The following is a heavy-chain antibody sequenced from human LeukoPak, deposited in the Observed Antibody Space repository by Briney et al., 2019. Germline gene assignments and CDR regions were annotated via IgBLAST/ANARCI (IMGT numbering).Heavy chain of an antibody. Sequence: PGGSLRLSCAASGFAFNNYVINWVRQAPGKGLEWVSGISGSGGSTYYAASVRGRFIISRESSKNTIFLQMSSLRAEDTAAYYCARGPNSDFWSGYSHYMDVWGKGTTAFVSS. D-gene: IGHD3-3*01. J-gene: IGHJ6*03. CDR3: ARGPNSDFWSGYSHYMDV. CDR1: GFAFNNYV. V-gene: IGHV3-23*01. CDR2: ISGSGGST.